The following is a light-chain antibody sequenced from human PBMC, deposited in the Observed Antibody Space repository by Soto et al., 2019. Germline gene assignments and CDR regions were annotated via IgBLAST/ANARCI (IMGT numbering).Light chain of an antibody. CDR1: QSISSY. Sequence: DIQMTQSPSSLSASVGDRVTITCRASQSISSYLNWYQQKPGKAPKLLIYAASSLQSGVPSRFSGSGSGTDFTLTISSLQPEDFATYYCQQSYSTPKTFGLGNKVEIK. J-gene: IGKJ1*01. CDR3: QQSYSTPKT. V-gene: IGKV1-39*01. CDR2: AAS.